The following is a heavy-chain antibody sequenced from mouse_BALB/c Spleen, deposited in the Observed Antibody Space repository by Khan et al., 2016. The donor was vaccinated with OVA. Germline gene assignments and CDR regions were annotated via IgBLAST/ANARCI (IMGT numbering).Heavy chain of an antibody. V-gene: IGHV1-77*01. Sequence: QVRLQQSGTELARPGASVKLSCKASGYIFIDYTINWVKQRTGQGLEWIGEISPGSGNTYYNEKFKGKATLTADKSSSTAYMQLSSLTSEDSAVYFCEKEWGSWFPYWGQGTLITVSA. CDR3: EKEWGSWFPY. CDR1: GYIFIDYT. CDR2: ISPGSGNT. D-gene: IGHD1-3*01. J-gene: IGHJ3*01.